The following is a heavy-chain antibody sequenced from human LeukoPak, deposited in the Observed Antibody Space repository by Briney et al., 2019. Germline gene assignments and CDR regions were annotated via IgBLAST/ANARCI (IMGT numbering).Heavy chain of an antibody. CDR1: GLTFSSYA. Sequence: GGSLRLSCAASGLTFSSYAISWVRQAPGKGLEWVSAISGSGGSTYYADSVKGRFTISRDNSKNTLYLQMNSLRAEDTAVYYCAKGSGSGWYRNWFDPWGQGNLVTVSS. D-gene: IGHD6-19*01. J-gene: IGHJ5*02. V-gene: IGHV3-23*01. CDR2: ISGSGGST. CDR3: AKGSGSGWYRNWFDP.